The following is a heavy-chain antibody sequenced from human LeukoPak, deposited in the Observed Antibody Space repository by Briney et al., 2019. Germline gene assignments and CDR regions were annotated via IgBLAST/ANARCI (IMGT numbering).Heavy chain of an antibody. J-gene: IGHJ4*02. CDR1: GYSFTSYW. V-gene: IGHV5-51*01. CDR3: ARPPYYYGSGSSDFDY. D-gene: IGHD3-10*01. Sequence: GESLKISCKGSGYSFTSYWSGWVRQMPGKGLEWMGIIYPGDSDTRYSPSFQGQVTISADKSISTAYLQWSSLKASDTAMYYCARPPYYYGSGSSDFDYWGQGTLVTVSS. CDR2: IYPGDSDT.